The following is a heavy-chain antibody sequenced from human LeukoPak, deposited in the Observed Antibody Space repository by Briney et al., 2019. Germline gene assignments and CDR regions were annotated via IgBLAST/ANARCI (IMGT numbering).Heavy chain of an antibody. D-gene: IGHD1-26*01. CDR1: GFSFSSYG. CDR2: IRSDGSNK. Sequence: GGSLRLSCAGSGFSFSSYGMHWVRQAPGKGLEWMAFIRSDGSNKYYADSVKGRFTISRDNSKNTLYLQMNSLRAEDTAVYYCATSGYSGSYWGQGTLVTVSS. J-gene: IGHJ4*02. CDR3: ATSGYSGSY. V-gene: IGHV3-30*02.